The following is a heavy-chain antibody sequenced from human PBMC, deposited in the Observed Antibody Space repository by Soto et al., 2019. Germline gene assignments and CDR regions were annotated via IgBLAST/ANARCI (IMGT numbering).Heavy chain of an antibody. CDR3: ARTFIAVARYYYYGMDV. Sequence: PEGSLRLSCAASGFTFSSYAMSWVHQAPGKGLEWVSAISGSGGSTYYADFVKGRFTLSRDNSKNTLYLQMNSLRVEATPVYYYARTFIAVARYYYYGMDVWGQETTVTVSS. V-gene: IGHV3-23*01. CDR2: ISGSGGST. CDR1: GFTFSSYA. D-gene: IGHD6-19*01. J-gene: IGHJ6*02.